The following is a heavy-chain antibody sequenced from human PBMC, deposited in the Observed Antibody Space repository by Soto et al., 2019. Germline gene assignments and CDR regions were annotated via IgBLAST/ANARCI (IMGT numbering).Heavy chain of an antibody. CDR1: GASVSSGY. CDR2: MYFGGSF. Sequence: QTQLQESGPGLVKPSETLSLTCSVSGASVSSGYWSWIRQSPGKGLEWSGFMYFGGSFNYNPSLTSRATISVDTSKNQFSLKLTSVTAADTAVYFCARSYYDSTGFAVDPWGQGTLVTVSS. J-gene: IGHJ5*02. D-gene: IGHD1-26*01. V-gene: IGHV4-59*02. CDR3: ARSYYDSTGFAVDP.